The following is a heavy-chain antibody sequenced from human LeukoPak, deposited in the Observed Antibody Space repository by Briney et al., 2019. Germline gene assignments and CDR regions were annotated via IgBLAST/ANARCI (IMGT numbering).Heavy chain of an antibody. CDR1: GFTFSSYS. D-gene: IGHD5-12*01. V-gene: IGHV3-21*01. J-gene: IGHJ4*02. Sequence: GGSLRLSCAASGFTFSSYSMNWVRQAPVKGLEGVSSISSSSSYIYYADSVKGRFTISRDNAKNSLYLQMNSLRAEDTAVYYCARERDYSGQLDYWGQGTLVTVSS. CDR3: ARERDYSGQLDY. CDR2: ISSSSSYI.